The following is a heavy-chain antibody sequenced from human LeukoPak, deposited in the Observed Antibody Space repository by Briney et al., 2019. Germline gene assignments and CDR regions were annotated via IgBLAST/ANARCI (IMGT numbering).Heavy chain of an antibody. J-gene: IGHJ4*02. D-gene: IGHD3-9*01. CDR1: GFTFSSYA. CDR3: AKEPYYDILTGYYFDY. Sequence: GGSLRLSCAASGFTFSSYAMSWVRQAPGKGLEWVSAISGSGGSTYYADSVKGRFTISRDNSKNTLYLQMYSLRAEDTAVYYCAKEPYYDILTGYYFDYWGQGTLVTVSS. V-gene: IGHV3-23*01. CDR2: ISGSGGST.